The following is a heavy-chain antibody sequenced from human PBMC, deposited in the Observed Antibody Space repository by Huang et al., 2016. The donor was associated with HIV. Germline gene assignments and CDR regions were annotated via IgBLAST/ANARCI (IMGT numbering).Heavy chain of an antibody. CDR1: GGSIPSSSYY. D-gene: IGHD3-22*01. J-gene: IGHJ3*02. V-gene: IGHV4-39*01. CDR2: IYYGAST. CDR3: ARHFSYYDSSGYTPWDAFDI. Sequence: QLQLQGSGPGLVKPSETLSLTCTVPGGSIPSSSYYWGWIRQPPGKGLEWVGSIYYGASTNYNPSLKSPVTVSVDTSKNQFSRKLSSVTAADTAVYYCARHFSYYDSSGYTPWDAFDIWGQGTMVTVSS.